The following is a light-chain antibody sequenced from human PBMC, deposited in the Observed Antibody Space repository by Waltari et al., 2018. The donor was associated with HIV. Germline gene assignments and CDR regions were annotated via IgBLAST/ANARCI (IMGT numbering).Light chain of an antibody. CDR3: QQSYSAPYT. Sequence: DIQITQSPSSLSASVGDRVPITCRSSQNILSYLNWYQQKPGKAPKLLIYGASTLQGGVPSRFSGSGSGTDFTLSIGCLQPEDFATYFCQQSYSAPYTFGQGTKLEI. CDR2: GAS. CDR1: QNILSY. V-gene: IGKV1-39*01. J-gene: IGKJ2*01.